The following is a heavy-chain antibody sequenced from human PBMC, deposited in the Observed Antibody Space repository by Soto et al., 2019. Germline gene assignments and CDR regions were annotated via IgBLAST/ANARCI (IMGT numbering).Heavy chain of an antibody. Sequence: SETLSLTCKVSGGSVSNHHWSWIRQPPGKGLEWIGFISYTGSTNYNPSLNSRVTISVDTSKNQFSLKLTSVTAADTAVYYCTKDTHPYHLSYWGQGTLVTVSS. CDR1: GGSVSNHH. CDR3: TKDTHPYHLSY. J-gene: IGHJ1*01. CDR2: ISYTGST. V-gene: IGHV4-59*02.